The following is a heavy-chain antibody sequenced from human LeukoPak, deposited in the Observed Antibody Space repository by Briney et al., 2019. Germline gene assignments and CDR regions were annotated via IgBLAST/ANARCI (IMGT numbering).Heavy chain of an antibody. J-gene: IGHJ4*02. Sequence: GGSLRLSCAASGLTFSSYWMHWVRQAPGKGLVWVSRITNDGSSTTYADSVKGRFTISRDNSKNTLYLQMNSLRAEDTAVYYCANSLIVVVAATEYYFDYWGQGTLVTVSS. CDR3: ANSLIVVVAATEYYFDY. D-gene: IGHD2-15*01. CDR1: GLTFSSYW. CDR2: ITNDGSST. V-gene: IGHV3-74*01.